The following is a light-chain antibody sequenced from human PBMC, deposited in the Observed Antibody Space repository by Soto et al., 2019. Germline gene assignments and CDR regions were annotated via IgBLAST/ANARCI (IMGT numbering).Light chain of an antibody. CDR2: WAS. V-gene: IGKV4-1*01. Sequence: DIVVTQSPDSLPVSLGYRATMNCNSSQSVLNSSSNKNYLAWYQQKPGQPPKVLIYWASTRETGVPARFSGRGSGTIFTLTIINLQPEDVATYYCQQYDSRPNTFGQGTKVDIK. CDR1: QSVLNSSSNKNY. CDR3: QQYDSRPNT. J-gene: IGKJ2*01.